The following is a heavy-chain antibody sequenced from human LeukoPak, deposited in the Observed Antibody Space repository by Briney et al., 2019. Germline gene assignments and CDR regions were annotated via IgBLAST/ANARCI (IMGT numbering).Heavy chain of an antibody. D-gene: IGHD3-22*01. Sequence: GGSLRLSCTTSGFTFNTYWLTWVRQAPGKGLEWVANIKQDGSEKLYVDSVKGRFTISRDNAKNSLYLQMNSLRAEDTAVYYCARDEQYYYDSSGPTYYYYYYMDVWGKGTTVTISS. CDR1: GFTFNTYW. CDR3: ARDEQYYYDSSGPTYYYYYYMDV. J-gene: IGHJ6*03. CDR2: IKQDGSEK. V-gene: IGHV3-7*01.